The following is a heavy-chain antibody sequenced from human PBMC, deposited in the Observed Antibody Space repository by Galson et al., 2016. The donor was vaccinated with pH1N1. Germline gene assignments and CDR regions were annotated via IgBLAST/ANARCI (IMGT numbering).Heavy chain of an antibody. CDR1: GFTFSSYA. CDR2: ITVSGGNT. Sequence: SLRLSCAASGFTFSSYAMSWVRQAPGKGLEWVSNITVSGGNTYYADSVKGRFTISRDNSKNTLFLQMNSLTAEDTAVYYCVKRPTAATGPFEYWGQGTLVTVSS. V-gene: IGHV3-23*01. CDR3: VKRPTAATGPFEY. D-gene: IGHD6-13*01. J-gene: IGHJ4*02.